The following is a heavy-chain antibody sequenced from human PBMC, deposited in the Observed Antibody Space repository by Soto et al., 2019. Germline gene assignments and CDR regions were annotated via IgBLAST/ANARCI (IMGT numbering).Heavy chain of an antibody. CDR3: ARDPGPGIAAAGAYYYYYGMDV. CDR2: ISAYNGDT. J-gene: IGHJ6*02. V-gene: IGHV1-18*01. Sequence: GASVRVSCKASGYTFTSYGISWVRQAPGQGLEWMGWISAYNGDTNYAQKLQDRVTMTTDTSTSTVYMELRSLRSDDTGVYYCARDPGPGIAAAGAYYYYYGMDVWGQGTTVTVSS. CDR1: GYTFTSYG. D-gene: IGHD6-13*01.